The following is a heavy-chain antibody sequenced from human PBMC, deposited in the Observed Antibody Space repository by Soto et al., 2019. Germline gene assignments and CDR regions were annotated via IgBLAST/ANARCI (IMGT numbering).Heavy chain of an antibody. D-gene: IGHD2-2*01. CDR3: ARVSRKGYYYYGMDV. J-gene: IGHJ6*02. CDR2: IYTSGST. CDR1: GCSISSYY. V-gene: IGHV4-4*07. Sequence: QAQLQESGPGLVKPSETLSLTCSVSGCSISSYYWSWIRQPAGQGLEWIGRIYTSGSTNYNPSLKSRVTTSVDTSKNQCSLELSSVSAADTAVYYRARVSRKGYYYYGMDVWGQGTTVTVSS.